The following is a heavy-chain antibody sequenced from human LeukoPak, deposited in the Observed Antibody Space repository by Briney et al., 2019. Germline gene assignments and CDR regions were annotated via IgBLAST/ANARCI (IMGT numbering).Heavy chain of an antibody. Sequence: SETLSLTCTVSGGSISSYYWSWIRQPPGKGLEWIGYIYYSGSTNYNPSLKSRVTISVATSKNQFSLKLSSVTAADTAVYYCARDRGGAPSGGSCGGSCPNWFDPWGQGTLVTVSS. CDR3: ARDRGGAPSGGSCGGSCPNWFDP. CDR1: GGSISSYY. J-gene: IGHJ5*02. D-gene: IGHD2-15*01. V-gene: IGHV4-59*01. CDR2: IYYSGST.